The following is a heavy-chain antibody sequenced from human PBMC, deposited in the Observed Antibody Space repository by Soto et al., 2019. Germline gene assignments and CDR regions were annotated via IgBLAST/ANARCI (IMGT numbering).Heavy chain of an antibody. CDR1: GYTFTNYD. CDR3: AKNTPSPGFSDSGGGGPRATFP. CDR2: MNPNSGDT. J-gene: IGHJ5*02. V-gene: IGHV1-8*01. D-gene: IGHD3-10*01. Sequence: ASVKVSCKAYGYTFTNYDFNWVRQATGHGLEWLGWMNPNSGDTGYAQNFQGRVTLTRNTSINTAYMELSSLTSEDTAVYYCAKNTPSPGFSDSGGGGPRATFPWG.